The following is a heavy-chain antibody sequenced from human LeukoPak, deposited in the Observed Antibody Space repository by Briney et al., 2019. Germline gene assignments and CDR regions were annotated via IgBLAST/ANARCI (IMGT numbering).Heavy chain of an antibody. D-gene: IGHD1-14*01. CDR1: GYTFTGYG. V-gene: IGHV1-18*04. CDR2: ISPYNGNA. CDR3: ARDLDSGGTTFRALNY. Sequence: ASVKVSCKASGYTFTGYGIIWVRQAPGQGLEWMGWISPYNGNANYAQKFQGRVTMTTDTSTTTTYMELRSLRSDDTAMYYCARDLDSGGTTFRALNYWGQGTLVTVSS. J-gene: IGHJ4*02.